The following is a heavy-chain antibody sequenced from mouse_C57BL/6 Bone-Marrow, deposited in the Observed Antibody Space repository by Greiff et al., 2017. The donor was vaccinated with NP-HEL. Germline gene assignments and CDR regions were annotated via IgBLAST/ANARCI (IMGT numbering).Heavy chain of an antibody. CDR1: GFTFSSYG. J-gene: IGHJ1*03. D-gene: IGHD2-5*01. CDR3: ARQSNYGYFDV. Sequence: EVQGVESGGDLVKPGGSLKLSCAASGFTFSSYGMSWVRQTPDKRLEWVATISSGGSYTYYPDSVKGRFTISRDNAKNTLYLQMSSLKSGDTAMYYCARQSNYGYFDVWGTGTTVTVSS. V-gene: IGHV5-6*01. CDR2: ISSGGSYT.